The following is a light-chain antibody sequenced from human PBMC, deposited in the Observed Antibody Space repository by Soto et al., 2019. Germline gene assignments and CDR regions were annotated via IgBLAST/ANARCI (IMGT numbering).Light chain of an antibody. Sequence: IVMTQSPGTLSLSPLERSASDCTASQSLTNNYFAWYQRKPGRALRLLIDGASTRATGIPDRFSGSGSGTDFTLTISRLEPEDVAVYYCQQYEAVVTFGQGTKVDIK. CDR1: QSLTNNY. J-gene: IGKJ1*01. CDR3: QQYEAVVT. V-gene: IGKV3-20*01. CDR2: GAS.